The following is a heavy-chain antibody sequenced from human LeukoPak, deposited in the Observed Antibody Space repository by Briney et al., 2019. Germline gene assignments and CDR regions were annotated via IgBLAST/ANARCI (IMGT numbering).Heavy chain of an antibody. CDR1: GFTFSCYS. Sequence: GGSLRLSCAASGFTFSCYSMIWVRQAPGKGLEWVSSISSSSSYIYYADSVKGRFTTSRDNAKNSLYLQMNSLRAVDTAVYYCARVGILNWFDPWGQGTLVTVSS. V-gene: IGHV3-21*01. CDR3: ARVGILNWFDP. CDR2: ISSSSSYI. J-gene: IGHJ5*02.